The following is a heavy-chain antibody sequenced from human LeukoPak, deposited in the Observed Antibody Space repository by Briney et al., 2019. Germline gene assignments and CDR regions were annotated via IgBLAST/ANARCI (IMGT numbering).Heavy chain of an antibody. CDR1: GFTFSSYA. Sequence: PGGSLRLSCSASGFTFSSYAMHWVRQAPGKGLEYVSAISSNGGSTYYADSVKGRFTISRDNSKNTLYLQMSSLRAVDTAVYYCVKGGYSGYDGLFDYWGQGTLVTVSS. CDR3: VKGGYSGYDGLFDY. CDR2: ISSNGGST. J-gene: IGHJ4*02. D-gene: IGHD5-12*01. V-gene: IGHV3-64D*06.